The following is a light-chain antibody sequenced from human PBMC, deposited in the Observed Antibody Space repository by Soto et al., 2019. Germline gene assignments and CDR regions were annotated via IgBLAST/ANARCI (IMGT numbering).Light chain of an antibody. CDR1: QSVGNN. J-gene: IGKJ4*01. V-gene: IGKV3-15*01. CDR3: QQYGDRPLT. CDR2: ATS. Sequence: IVLTQSPATLSVSPGERATLSCRAIQSVGNNFALCQQKPGQAPSLLTFATSTRATGVPARFSGSGSGAEFTVLPEGLQSDDFALYYCQQYGDRPLTFGGRAKVEI.